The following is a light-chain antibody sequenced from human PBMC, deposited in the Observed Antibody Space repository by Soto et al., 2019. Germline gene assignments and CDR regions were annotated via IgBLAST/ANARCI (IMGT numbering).Light chain of an antibody. CDR1: QSVSSAY. V-gene: IGKV3D-20*02. CDR3: QQRSNWPPWT. CDR2: GAS. Sequence: EIVLTQSPGTLSLSPGEGATLFCRASQSVSSAYLAWYQQKPGQAPRLLIYGASSRATGIPDRFSGSGSGTDFTLTISRLEPEDFAVYYCQQRSNWPPWTFGQGTKVEIK. J-gene: IGKJ1*01.